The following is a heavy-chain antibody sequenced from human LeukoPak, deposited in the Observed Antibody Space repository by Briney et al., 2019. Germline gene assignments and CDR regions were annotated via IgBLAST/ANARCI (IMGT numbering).Heavy chain of an antibody. CDR2: ISSNGGST. V-gene: IGHV3-64*01. CDR3: ARGSGYGDYSQSTFDI. CDR1: GFTFSSYA. J-gene: IGHJ3*02. D-gene: IGHD4-17*01. Sequence: GGSLRLSCAASGFTFSSYAMHWVRQAPGKGLEYVSAISSNGGSTYYANSVKGRFTISRDNSKNTLYLQMGSLRAEDMAVYHCARGSGYGDYSQSTFDIWGQGTMVTVSS.